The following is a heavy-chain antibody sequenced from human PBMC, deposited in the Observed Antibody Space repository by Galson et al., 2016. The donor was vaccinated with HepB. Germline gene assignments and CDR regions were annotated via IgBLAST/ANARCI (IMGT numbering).Heavy chain of an antibody. CDR3: AREGTSPTGDFYYYMDV. Sequence: QSGAEVKQPGESLRIACKGSGYTFTNYWITWVRQMPGKGLEWMGRIDPSDSYTNKGPYLQGHVTMSVDKSINTAYLQWGSLKASDTAIYYCAREGTSPTGDFYYYMDVWGQGTTLTVSS. D-gene: IGHD3-10*01. CDR2: IDPSDSYT. J-gene: IGHJ6*03. CDR1: GYTFTNYW. V-gene: IGHV5-10-1*01.